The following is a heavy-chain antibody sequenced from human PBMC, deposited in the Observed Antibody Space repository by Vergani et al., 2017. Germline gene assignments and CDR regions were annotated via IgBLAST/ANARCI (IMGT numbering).Heavy chain of an antibody. J-gene: IGHJ4*02. D-gene: IGHD5-12*01. CDR1: GFTFSSYA. CDR3: AKIRGSFDY. Sequence: VQLVESGGGLVKPGGSLRLSCAASGFTFSSYAMHWVRQAPGKGLEWVAVISYDGSNKYYADSVKGRFTISRDNSKNTLYLQMNSLRAEDTAVYYCAKIRGSFDYWGQGTLVTVSS. CDR2: ISYDGSNK. V-gene: IGHV3-30*04.